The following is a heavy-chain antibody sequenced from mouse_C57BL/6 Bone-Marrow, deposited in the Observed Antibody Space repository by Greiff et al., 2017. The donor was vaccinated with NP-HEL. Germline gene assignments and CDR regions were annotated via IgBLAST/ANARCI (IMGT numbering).Heavy chain of an antibody. D-gene: IGHD1-1*01. Sequence: QVQLQQSGAELVKPGASVKMSCKASGYTFTSYWITWVKQRPGQGLEWIGDIYPGSGSTNYNEKFKSKATLTVDTSSSTAYMQLSSLTSEDSAVYYCARWGTTVVRRWFAYWGQGTLVTVSA. J-gene: IGHJ3*01. CDR2: IYPGSGST. V-gene: IGHV1-55*01. CDR1: GYTFTSYW. CDR3: ARWGTTVVRRWFAY.